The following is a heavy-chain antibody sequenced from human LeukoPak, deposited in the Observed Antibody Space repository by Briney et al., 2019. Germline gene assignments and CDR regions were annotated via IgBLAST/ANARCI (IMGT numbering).Heavy chain of an antibody. D-gene: IGHD2-15*01. V-gene: IGHV3-74*01. CDR3: AGTWSFDY. CDR1: GFTFSSYA. J-gene: IGHJ4*02. Sequence: PGGSLRLSCAASGFTFSSYAMSWVRQAPGKGLEWVSRISGDGTTTNYADSVKGRFTISRDNAKNMLYLQMDSLRAEDTAVYYCAGTWSFDYWGQGTLVTVSS. CDR2: ISGDGTTT.